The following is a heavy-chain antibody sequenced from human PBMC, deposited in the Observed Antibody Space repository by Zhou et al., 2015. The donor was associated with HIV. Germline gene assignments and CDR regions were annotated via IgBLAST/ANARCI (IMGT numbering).Heavy chain of an antibody. CDR1: GGTFSNYA. CDR2: ITPMFEIH. CDR3: ARSSVNHDDAFDL. Sequence: QVRLVQSGAEVKKPGSSVKVSCKASGGTFSNYAISWVRQAPGQGLEWMGGITPMFEIHKYAQKFRARLTISVDKITDTAYMELSSLTSEDTAIYFCARSSVNHDDAFDLWGQGTNLIVSS. D-gene: IGHD1-14*01. V-gene: IGHV1-69*17. J-gene: IGHJ3*01.